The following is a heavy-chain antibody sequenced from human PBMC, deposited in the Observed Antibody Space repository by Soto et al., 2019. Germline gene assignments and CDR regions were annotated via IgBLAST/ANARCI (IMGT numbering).Heavy chain of an antibody. Sequence: QVQLVESGGGVVQPGRSLRLSCAASGFTFSSYAMHWVRQATGKGLEWVAVIAYDGRNKYYADSVKGRFTISRDNSKNTLYLQMNSLRIEDTAVHYCARELERVFDYWGQGTLVTVSS. CDR3: ARELERVFDY. V-gene: IGHV3-30*04. CDR2: IAYDGRNK. D-gene: IGHD1-1*01. CDR1: GFTFSSYA. J-gene: IGHJ4*02.